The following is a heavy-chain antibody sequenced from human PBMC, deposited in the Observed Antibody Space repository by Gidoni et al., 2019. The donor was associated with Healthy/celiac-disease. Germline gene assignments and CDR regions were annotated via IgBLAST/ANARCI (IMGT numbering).Heavy chain of an antibody. J-gene: IGHJ4*02. V-gene: IGHV4-39*07. D-gene: IGHD3-10*01. Sequence: QLQLQESGPGLVKPSETLSLTCTVPGRSISSSSYYWGWIRQPPGKGLEWIGSIYYSGSTYYNPSLKSRVTISVDTSKNQFSLKLSSVTAADTAVYYCARSAVAYGSGSLDYWGQGTLVTVSS. CDR3: ARSAVAYGSGSLDY. CDR2: IYYSGST. CDR1: GRSISSSSYY.